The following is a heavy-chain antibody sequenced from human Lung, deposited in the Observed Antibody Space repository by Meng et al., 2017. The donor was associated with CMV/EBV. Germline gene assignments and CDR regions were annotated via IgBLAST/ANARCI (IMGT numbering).Heavy chain of an antibody. CDR2: MYYSGIT. Sequence: QVQLQVSGPGLVKPSETLFLTCTGPGGSISSSSYYWGWIRQPPGKGLEWIGSMYYSGITHYNPSLKTRVTILIDTSKDQFSPNLESLTAADTAMYYCARSFTYDSTSSGGYFDLWGQGSLVTVSS. D-gene: IGHD6-6*01. J-gene: IGHJ4*02. V-gene: IGHV4-39*07. CDR3: ARSFTYDSTSSGGYFDL. CDR1: GGSISSSSYY.